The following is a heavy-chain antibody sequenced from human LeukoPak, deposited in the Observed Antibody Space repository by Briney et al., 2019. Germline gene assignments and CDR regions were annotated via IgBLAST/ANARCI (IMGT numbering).Heavy chain of an antibody. Sequence: PGGSLRLSCAASGFTFSSYGMHWVRHAPATGLEWVAVIWYYGSNKYYADSVKGRFTISRDNSKNTLYLQMNSLRAEDTAVYYCAKDQKGGYYGDYSCDYWGQGTLVTVSS. CDR3: AKDQKGGYYGDYSCDY. V-gene: IGHV3-33*03. CDR1: GFTFSSYG. CDR2: IWYYGSNK. D-gene: IGHD4-17*01. J-gene: IGHJ4*02.